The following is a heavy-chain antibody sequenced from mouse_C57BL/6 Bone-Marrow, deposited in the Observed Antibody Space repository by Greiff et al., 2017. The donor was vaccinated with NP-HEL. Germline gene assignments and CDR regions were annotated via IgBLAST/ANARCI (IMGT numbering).Heavy chain of an antibody. V-gene: IGHV10-1*01. J-gene: IGHJ1*03. D-gene: IGHD1-1*01. CDR1: GFSFNTYA. CDR3: VRHEDYYGSSATLWYFDV. CDR2: IRSKSNNYAT. Sequence: EVKVVESGGGLVQPKGSLKLSCAASGFSFNTYAMNWVRQAPGKGLEWVARIRSKSNNYATYYANSVKDRFTISRDGSENMLYLQMNNFKTEHTAMYSCVRHEDYYGSSATLWYFDVWGTGTTVTVSS.